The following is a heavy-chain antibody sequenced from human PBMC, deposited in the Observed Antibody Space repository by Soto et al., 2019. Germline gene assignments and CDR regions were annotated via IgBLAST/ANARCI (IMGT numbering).Heavy chain of an antibody. D-gene: IGHD2-2*01. CDR2: IYYSGST. Sequence: SETLSLTCTVSGGSISSYYWSWIRQPPGKGLEWIGYIYYSGSTNYNPSLKSRVTISVDTSKNQFSLKLSSVAAADTAVYYCARGAIVVVTAGTAGGPKYYYYGMDVWGQGTTVTVSS. CDR1: GGSISSYY. V-gene: IGHV4-59*01. CDR3: ARGAIVVVTAGTAGGPKYYYYGMDV. J-gene: IGHJ6*02.